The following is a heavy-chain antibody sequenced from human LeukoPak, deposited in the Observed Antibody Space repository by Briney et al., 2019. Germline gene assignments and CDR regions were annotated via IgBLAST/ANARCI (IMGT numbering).Heavy chain of an antibody. CDR1: GFTFSSYT. V-gene: IGHV3-23*01. J-gene: IGHJ4*02. CDR3: AKDGGLWVSAHWGDS. D-gene: IGHD7-27*01. CDR2: ITTSDGNT. Sequence: GGSLRLSCAASGFTFSSYTMSWVRQAPGKGLEWVSTITTSDGNTYYADSVKGRFTVSRDNSKNTLFLQMNSLRAEDTAVYYCAKDGGLWVSAHWGDSWGRGTLVAVSS.